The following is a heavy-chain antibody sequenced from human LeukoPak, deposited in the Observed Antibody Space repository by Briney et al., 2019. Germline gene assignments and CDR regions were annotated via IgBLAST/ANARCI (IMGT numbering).Heavy chain of an antibody. J-gene: IGHJ6*03. V-gene: IGHV4-39*07. Sequence: SETLSLTCTVSGGSISSYYWGWIRQPPGKGLEWIGSIYYSGSTYYNPSLKSRVTISVDTSKNQFSLKLSSVTAADTAVYYCARTARLAYYYYYMDVWGKGTTVTVSS. D-gene: IGHD6-6*01. CDR1: GGSISSYY. CDR2: IYYSGST. CDR3: ARTARLAYYYYYMDV.